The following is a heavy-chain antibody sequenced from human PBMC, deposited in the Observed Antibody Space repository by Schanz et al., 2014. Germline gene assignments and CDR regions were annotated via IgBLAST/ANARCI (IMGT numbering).Heavy chain of an antibody. CDR3: AKGRFGELSAFDI. V-gene: IGHV3-21*02. Sequence: EVQLVESGGGLVKPGGSLRLSCGVSGFTASSHSMNWVRQAPGKGLEWVSSISSRSSHIYYADSVKGRFTVSRDNAKNSVYLEMNSLRAEDTALYYCAKGRFGELSAFDIWGQGTMVTVSS. J-gene: IGHJ3*02. CDR1: GFTASSHS. CDR2: ISSRSSHI. D-gene: IGHD3-10*01.